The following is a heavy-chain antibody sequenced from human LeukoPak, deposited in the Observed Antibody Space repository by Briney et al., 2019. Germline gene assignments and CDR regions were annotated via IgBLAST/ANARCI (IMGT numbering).Heavy chain of an antibody. CDR3: ARFNPFYGGDY. CDR2: INHSGST. J-gene: IGHJ4*02. Sequence: SETLSLTCAVYGGSFSGYYWSWIRQPPGKGLEWIGEINHSGSTNYNPSLKSRVTISVDTSKNQFPLKLSSVTAADTAVYYCARFNPFYGGDYWGQGTLVTVSS. D-gene: IGHD4-17*01. V-gene: IGHV4-34*01. CDR1: GGSFSGYY.